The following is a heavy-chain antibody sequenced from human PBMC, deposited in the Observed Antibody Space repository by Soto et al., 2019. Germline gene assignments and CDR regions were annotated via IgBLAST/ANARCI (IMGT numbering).Heavy chain of an antibody. J-gene: IGHJ4*02. CDR3: AREGSIIIPAVSDF. V-gene: IGHV3-21*01. CDR2: ISKSDYT. CDR1: GFAFNNYG. D-gene: IGHD2-2*01. Sequence: GGSLRLSCTVSGFAFNNYGIDWVRQAPGKGLEWVSSISKSDYTYYSDSVKGRFTISRDNAKNSVSLQMNTLRVEDTAVYYCAREGSIIIPAVSDFWGQGTLVTVS.